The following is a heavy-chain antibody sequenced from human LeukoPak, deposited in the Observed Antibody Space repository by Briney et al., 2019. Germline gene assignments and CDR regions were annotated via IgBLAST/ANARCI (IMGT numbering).Heavy chain of an antibody. CDR1: GGSISSYY. Sequence: SETLSLTCTVSGGSISSYYWSWIRQPAGKGLEWIGRIYTSGSTNYNSSLKSRVTMSVDTSKNQFSLKLSSVTAADTAVYYCATLYYYDSSGNYYFDYWGQGTLVTVSS. CDR3: ATLYYYDSSGNYYFDY. CDR2: IYTSGST. V-gene: IGHV4-4*07. J-gene: IGHJ4*02. D-gene: IGHD3-22*01.